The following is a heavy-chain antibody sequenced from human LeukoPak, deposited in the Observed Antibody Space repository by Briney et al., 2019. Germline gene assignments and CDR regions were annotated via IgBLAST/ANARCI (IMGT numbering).Heavy chain of an antibody. D-gene: IGHD2-2*01. Sequence: GSLRLSCAASGFTFSSYAMSWVRQAPGKGLEWVAVISYDGSNKYYADSVKGRFTISRDNSKNTLYLQMNSLRAEDTAVYYCAKDCSSTSCYPFDYWGQGTLVTVSS. V-gene: IGHV3-30*18. CDR2: ISYDGSNK. CDR1: GFTFSSYA. J-gene: IGHJ4*02. CDR3: AKDCSSTSCYPFDY.